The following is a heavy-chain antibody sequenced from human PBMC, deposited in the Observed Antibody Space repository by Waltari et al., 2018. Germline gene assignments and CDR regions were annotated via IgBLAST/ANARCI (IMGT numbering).Heavy chain of an antibody. CDR1: VYTFSTYG. CDR3: ATAVGGNMESDY. Sequence: QVQLVQSGAEVKKPGASVKVSCKASVYTFSTYGISWVGQAPGQGLEWMGWISPFNSNTNYAQKFEGRVTLTTDTSTSTAYMGLRSLKSDDTAVYYCATAVGGNMESDYWGQGTLVTVSS. CDR2: ISPFNSNT. D-gene: IGHD6-19*01. J-gene: IGHJ4*02. V-gene: IGHV1-18*04.